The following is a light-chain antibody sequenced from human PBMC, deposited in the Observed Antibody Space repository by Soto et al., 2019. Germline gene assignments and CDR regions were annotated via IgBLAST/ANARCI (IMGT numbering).Light chain of an antibody. Sequence: QAVVTQPASVSGSPGQSITISCTGTNSDVGGYNYVSWYQHHPGKAPKLLIYDVTNRPSGVSNRFSASKSGNTASLTISGLQAEDEADYYCSSYTSSSTPYVFGTGTQLTVL. CDR3: SSYTSSSTPYV. V-gene: IGLV2-14*03. J-gene: IGLJ1*01. CDR2: DVT. CDR1: NSDVGGYNY.